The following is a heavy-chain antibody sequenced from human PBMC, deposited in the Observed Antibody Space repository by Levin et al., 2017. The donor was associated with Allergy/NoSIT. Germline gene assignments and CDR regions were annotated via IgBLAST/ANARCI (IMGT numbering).Heavy chain of an antibody. J-gene: IGHJ1*01. CDR1: GGSFSGYY. D-gene: IGHD6-6*01. CDR2: INHSGST. CDR3: ARGPLRIAARPPGYFQH. V-gene: IGHV4-34*01. Sequence: NPSETLSLTCAVYGGSFSGYYWSWIRQPPGKGLEWIGEINHSGSTNYNPSLKSRVTISVDTSKNQFSLKLSSVTAADTAVYYCARGPLRIAARPPGYFQHWGQGTLVTVSS.